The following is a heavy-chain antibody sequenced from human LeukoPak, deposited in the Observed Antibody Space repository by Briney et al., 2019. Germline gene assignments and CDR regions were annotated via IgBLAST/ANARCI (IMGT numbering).Heavy chain of an antibody. V-gene: IGHV3-11*01. D-gene: IGHD6-19*01. CDR3: ARDRRAVTGGFDY. CDR2: ISSSGNSI. CDR1: GFTFSDYY. J-gene: IGHJ4*02. Sequence: GGSLRLSCAASGFTFSDYYMSWIRQAPGKGLEWVSYISSSGNSIYYADSVKGRFTISRDNAKNSLYLQMNSLRAEETAVHYCARDRRAVTGGFDYWGQGTLVTVSS.